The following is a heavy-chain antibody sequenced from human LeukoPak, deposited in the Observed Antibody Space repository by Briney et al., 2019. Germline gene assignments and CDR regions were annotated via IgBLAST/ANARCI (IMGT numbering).Heavy chain of an antibody. Sequence: GGSLRLSCAASGFTFSSYSMNWVRQAPGKGLEWVSYISSSSSTIYYADPVKGRFTISRDNAKNSLYLQMNSLRAEDTAVYYCARRAHSDFWSGYFYFDYWGQGTLVTVSS. V-gene: IGHV3-48*01. D-gene: IGHD3-3*01. CDR3: ARRAHSDFWSGYFYFDY. CDR2: ISSSSSTI. J-gene: IGHJ4*02. CDR1: GFTFSSYS.